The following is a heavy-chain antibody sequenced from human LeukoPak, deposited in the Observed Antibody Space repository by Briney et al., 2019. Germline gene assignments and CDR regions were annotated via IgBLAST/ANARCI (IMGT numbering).Heavy chain of an antibody. D-gene: IGHD5-12*01. J-gene: IGHJ6*02. CDR1: GGSFSGYY. CDR3: ARVKTATIRHYGMDV. CDR2: INHSGST. V-gene: IGHV4-34*01. Sequence: SETLSLTCAVYGGSFSGYYWSWIRQPPGKGLEWIGEINHSGSTNYNPSLKSRVTISVDTSKNQFSLKLSSVTAADTAVYYCARVKTATIRHYGMDVWGQGTTVTVSS.